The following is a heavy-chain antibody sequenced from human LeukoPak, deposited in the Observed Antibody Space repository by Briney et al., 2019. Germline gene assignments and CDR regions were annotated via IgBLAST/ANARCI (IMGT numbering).Heavy chain of an antibody. CDR1: GYTFTSYD. J-gene: IGHJ4*02. Sequence: ASVKVSCKASGYTFTSYDINWVRQATGQGLEWMGWMNPNSGNTGYAQKFQGRVTITRNTSISTAYMELSSLRSEDTAVYYCARMSRGYSSGWLNNFDYWGQGTLVTVSS. CDR3: ARMSRGYSSGWLNNFDY. V-gene: IGHV1-8*03. D-gene: IGHD6-19*01. CDR2: MNPNSGNT.